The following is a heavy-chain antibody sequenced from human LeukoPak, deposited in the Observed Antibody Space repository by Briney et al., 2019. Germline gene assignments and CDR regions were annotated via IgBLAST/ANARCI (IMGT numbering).Heavy chain of an antibody. V-gene: IGHV5-51*01. CDR1: GYSFTSCW. Sequence: GESLKISCKGSGYSFTSCWIGWVRQMPGKGLEWMGIIYPGDSDTRYSPSFQGQVTISADKSISTAYLQWSSLKASDTAMYYCASIAAAGKEYFQHWGQGTLVTVSS. D-gene: IGHD6-13*01. CDR3: ASIAAAGKEYFQH. J-gene: IGHJ1*01. CDR2: IYPGDSDT.